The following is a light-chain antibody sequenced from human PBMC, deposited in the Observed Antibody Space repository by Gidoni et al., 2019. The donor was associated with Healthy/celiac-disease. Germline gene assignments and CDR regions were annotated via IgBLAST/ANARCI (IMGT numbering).Light chain of an antibody. Sequence: DIQMTQSPSSLSASVGDRVTITGRASQSISSYLNWYQQKPGNAPKLLIYAASSLQSGVPSRFSGSGSGTDFTLTISSLQPEDFATYYCQQSYSTPLTFGGGTKVEIK. J-gene: IGKJ4*01. CDR1: QSISSY. V-gene: IGKV1-39*01. CDR3: QQSYSTPLT. CDR2: AAS.